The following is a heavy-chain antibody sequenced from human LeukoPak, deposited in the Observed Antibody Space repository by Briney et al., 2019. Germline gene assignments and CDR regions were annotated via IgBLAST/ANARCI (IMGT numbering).Heavy chain of an antibody. CDR2: ISGSGGST. D-gene: IGHD6-19*01. CDR3: AKDLLGLAVAGTNWFDP. Sequence: GGSLRLSCAASGFTFSSYAMSWVRQAPGKGLEWVSAISGSGGSTYYADSVKGRFTISRDNSKNTLYLQMNSLRAEDTAVYYCAKDLLGLAVAGTNWFDPWGQGTLVTVSS. V-gene: IGHV3-23*01. CDR1: GFTFSSYA. J-gene: IGHJ5*02.